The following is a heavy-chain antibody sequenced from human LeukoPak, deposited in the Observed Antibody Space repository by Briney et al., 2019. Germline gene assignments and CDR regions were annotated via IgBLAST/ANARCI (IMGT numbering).Heavy chain of an antibody. D-gene: IGHD5-12*01. Sequence: SETLSLTCTVFGGSISSSSYYWGWIRQPPGKGLEWIGSIYYSGSTYYNPSLKSRVTVLVDTSKNQFSLNVSSVTAADTAFYYCVRGSVATIDWFDPWGQGALVTVSS. CDR2: IYYSGST. CDR3: VRGSVATIDWFDP. CDR1: GGSISSSSYY. J-gene: IGHJ5*02. V-gene: IGHV4-39*07.